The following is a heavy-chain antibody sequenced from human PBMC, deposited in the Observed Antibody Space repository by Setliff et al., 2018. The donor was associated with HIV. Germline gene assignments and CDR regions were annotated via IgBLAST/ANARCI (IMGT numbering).Heavy chain of an antibody. V-gene: IGHV4-4*09. CDR3: AKLSDNAGSFPDQNWFDT. CDR2: IFTSGST. CDR1: GGSISSYC. D-gene: IGHD3-10*01. Sequence: SETLSLTCTVSGGSISSYCWNWIRQPPGRGLEWIGYIFTSGSTKYNPSLQSRVTMSIDTSKNQFSLKLTSVTAAATAVYYWAKLSDNAGSFPDQNWFDTWGQGSLVTVSS. J-gene: IGHJ5*02.